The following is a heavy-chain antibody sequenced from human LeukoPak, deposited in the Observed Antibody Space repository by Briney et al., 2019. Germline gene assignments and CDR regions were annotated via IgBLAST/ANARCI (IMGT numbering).Heavy chain of an antibody. CDR1: GGSISSSSYY. CDR3: ATRLRWPYFDY. Sequence: SETLSLTCTVSGGSISSSSYYWGWIRQPPGKGLEGIGSIYYSGSTYYNPSLKSRFTISVDTSKNQFSLKLSSVTAADTAVYYCATRLRWPYFDYWGQGTLVTVSS. CDR2: IYYSGST. V-gene: IGHV4-39*01. J-gene: IGHJ4*02. D-gene: IGHD4-23*01.